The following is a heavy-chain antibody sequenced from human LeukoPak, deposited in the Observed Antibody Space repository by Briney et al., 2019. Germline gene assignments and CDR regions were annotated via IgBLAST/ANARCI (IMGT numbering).Heavy chain of an antibody. CDR3: ARGEGRLGYCSSTSCPDGAFDI. V-gene: IGHV3-30*04. CDR2: ISYDGSNK. Sequence: GRSLRLSCAASGFTFSSYAMHWVRQAPGKGLEWVAVISYDGSNKYYADSVKGRFTISRDNSKNTLYLQMNSLRAEDTAVYYCARGEGRLGYCSSTSCPDGAFDIWGQGTVVTVSS. CDR1: GFTFSSYA. D-gene: IGHD2-2*01. J-gene: IGHJ3*02.